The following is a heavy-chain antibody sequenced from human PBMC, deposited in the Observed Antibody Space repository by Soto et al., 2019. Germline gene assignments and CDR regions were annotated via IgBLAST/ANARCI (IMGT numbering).Heavy chain of an antibody. CDR2: IIPIFGTA. J-gene: IGHJ6*02. Sequence: ASVKVSCKASGGTFSSDAISWVRQAPGQGLEWMGGIIPIFGTANYAQKFQGRVTITADESTSTAYMELSSLRSEDTAVYYCASAPIVVVPAAVYYYYGMDVWGQGTTVTVSS. V-gene: IGHV1-69*13. CDR3: ASAPIVVVPAAVYYYYGMDV. CDR1: GGTFSSDA. D-gene: IGHD2-2*01.